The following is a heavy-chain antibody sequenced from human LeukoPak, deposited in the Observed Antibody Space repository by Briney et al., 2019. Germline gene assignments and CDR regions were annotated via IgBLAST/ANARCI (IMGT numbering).Heavy chain of an antibody. CDR3: ARGSYGSGTKPCKWFDP. V-gene: IGHV4-59*01. CDR1: GGSISSYY. Sequence: SETLSLTCTVAGGSISSYYWSWIRQPPGKGLEWIGYIYYSGSTNYNPSLKSRVTISVDTSKNQFSLKLSSVTAADTAVYYCARGSYGSGTKPCKWFDPWGQGTLVTVSS. CDR2: IYYSGST. J-gene: IGHJ5*02. D-gene: IGHD3-10*01.